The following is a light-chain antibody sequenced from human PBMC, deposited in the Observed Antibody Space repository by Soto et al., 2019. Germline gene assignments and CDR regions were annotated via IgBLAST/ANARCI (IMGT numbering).Light chain of an antibody. J-gene: IGKJ4*01. Sequence: DVQMTQSPSSLSASVGDRVTITCRASQDINTWLAWYQQKAEKAPKSLIYAASSLQTGVPSRFSGSQSGTDFTLTSSSLQPVDSATYYCQQYNIYPLTFGGGTKVEIK. V-gene: IGKV1D-16*01. CDR2: AAS. CDR3: QQYNIYPLT. CDR1: QDINTW.